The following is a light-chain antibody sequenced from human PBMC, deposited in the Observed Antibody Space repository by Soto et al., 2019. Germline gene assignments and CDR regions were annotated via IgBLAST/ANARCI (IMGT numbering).Light chain of an antibody. V-gene: IGKV1-9*01. J-gene: IGKJ5*01. Sequence: DIPLTQSPSFLSASVGDRVTITCRASQGISSYLAWYQQKPGKAPKLLIYAASTLQSGVPSRFSGSGSGTEFTLTISSLQPEDFATYYCQQLNSYRLITFGQGTRLEIK. CDR3: QQLNSYRLIT. CDR1: QGISSY. CDR2: AAS.